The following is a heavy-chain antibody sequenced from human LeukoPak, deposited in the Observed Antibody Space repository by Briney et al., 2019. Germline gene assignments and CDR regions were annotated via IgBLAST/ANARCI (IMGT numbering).Heavy chain of an antibody. CDR1: GFTFRSYE. CDR2: IGSSGIV. V-gene: IGHV3-48*03. CDR3: ARAHGYSSSWHSV. Sequence: PGGSLRLSCVASGFTFRSYEMNWVRQAPGKGLEWVSYIGSSGIVYYTDSVKGRFIISRDNAKNSLYLQMNSLRAEDTAVYYCARAHGYSSSWHSVWGQGTLVTVSS. D-gene: IGHD6-13*01. J-gene: IGHJ1*01.